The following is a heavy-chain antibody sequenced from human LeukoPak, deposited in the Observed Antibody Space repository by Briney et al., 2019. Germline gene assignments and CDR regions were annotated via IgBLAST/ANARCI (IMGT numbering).Heavy chain of an antibody. CDR1: GGSISSSTYY. CDR3: ARQPLNSGTYFDY. V-gene: IGHV4-39*01. Sequence: SETLSLTCTVSGGSISSSTYYWGWIRQPPGKGLEWIGSIYYSGSTYYNPSLKSRVTISVDTSKNQFSLKLSSVTAADTAVCYCARQPLNSGTYFDYWGQGTLVTVSS. D-gene: IGHD1-26*01. J-gene: IGHJ4*02. CDR2: IYYSGST.